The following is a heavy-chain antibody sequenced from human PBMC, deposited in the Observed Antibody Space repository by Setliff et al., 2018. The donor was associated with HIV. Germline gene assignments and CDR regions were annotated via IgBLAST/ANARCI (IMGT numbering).Heavy chain of an antibody. J-gene: IGHJ4*02. D-gene: IGHD1-1*01. CDR3: ASARIPTGGTSTSFDY. CDR1: GFTFRTFA. V-gene: IGHV3-30*04. CDR2: ISYDGKTT. Sequence: GGSLRLSCVASGFTFRTFAMYWVREAPAKGLEWVSAISYDGKTTHYADSVMGRFTVSRDNSKNTLYLQLNGLRPDDTGVYYCASARIPTGGTSTSFDYWGQGTQVTVSS.